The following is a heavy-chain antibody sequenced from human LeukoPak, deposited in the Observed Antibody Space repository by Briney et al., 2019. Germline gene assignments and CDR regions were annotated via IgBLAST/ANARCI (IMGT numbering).Heavy chain of an antibody. CDR1: GGTFSSYA. CDR2: IIPIFGTA. V-gene: IGHV1-69*13. J-gene: IGHJ4*02. Sequence: GASVKVSCKAPGGTFSSYAISWVRQAPGQGLEWMGGIIPIFGTANYAQKFQGRVTITADESTSTAYMELSSLRSEDTAVYYCAREGPKGRDYWGQGTLVTVSS. CDR3: AREGPKGRDY.